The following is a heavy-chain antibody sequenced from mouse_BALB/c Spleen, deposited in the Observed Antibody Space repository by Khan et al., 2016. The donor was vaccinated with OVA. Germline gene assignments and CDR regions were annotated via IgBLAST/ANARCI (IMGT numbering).Heavy chain of an antibody. CDR1: GYSFTSYY. D-gene: IGHD2-2*01. J-gene: IGHJ3*01. Sequence: EVQLQQSGPELVKPGASVKISCKASGYSFTSYYIHWVMQSHGKSLEWIGYIDPFSDTTNYNQKFKGKATLTVDNSSSTAYIHLSNLTSEDSAVYYWTRHGYVAWFTYWGQGTLVTVSA. CDR3: TRHGYVAWFTY. CDR2: IDPFSDTT. V-gene: IGHV1-31*01.